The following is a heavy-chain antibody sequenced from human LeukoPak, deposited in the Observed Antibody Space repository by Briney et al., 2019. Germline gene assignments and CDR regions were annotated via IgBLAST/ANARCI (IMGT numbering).Heavy chain of an antibody. CDR1: GFTFSDYY. CDR2: ISSSGSTI. CDR3: ARGRYSGYEQYYFDY. D-gene: IGHD5-12*01. J-gene: IGHJ4*02. Sequence: PGGSLRLSCAASGFTFSDYYMSWIRQAPGKGLEWVSYISSSGSTIYYADSVKGRFTISRDNAKNSLYLQMNSLRAEDTAVYYCARGRYSGYEQYYFDYWGQGTLVTVSS. V-gene: IGHV3-11*04.